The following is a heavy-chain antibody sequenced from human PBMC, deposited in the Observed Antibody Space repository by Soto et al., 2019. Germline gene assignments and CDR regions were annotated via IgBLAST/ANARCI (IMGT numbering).Heavy chain of an antibody. D-gene: IGHD1-26*01. CDR1: GFTFSSYA. J-gene: IGHJ4*02. CDR2: ISYDGSNK. Sequence: QVQLVESGGGVVQPERSLRLSCAASGFTFSSYAMHWVRQAPGKGLEWVAVISYDGSNKYYADSVKGRFTISRDNSKNTLYLQMNSLRAEDTAVYYCARERLVGAHPDFDYWGQGTLVTVSS. V-gene: IGHV3-30-3*01. CDR3: ARERLVGAHPDFDY.